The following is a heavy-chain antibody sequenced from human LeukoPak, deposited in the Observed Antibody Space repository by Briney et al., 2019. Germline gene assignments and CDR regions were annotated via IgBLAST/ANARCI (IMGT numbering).Heavy chain of an antibody. V-gene: IGHV1-46*01. CDR2: INPSGGST. J-gene: IGHJ6*02. CDR1: GYTFTSYY. D-gene: IGHD3-22*01. Sequence: GASVKVSCKASGYTFTSYYMHWVRQAPGQGLEWMGIINPSGGSTSYAQKFQGGVTMTRDTSTSTVYMELSSLRSEDTAVYYCARDHVVMVDYYYGMDVWGQGTTVTVSS. CDR3: ARDHVVMVDYYYGMDV.